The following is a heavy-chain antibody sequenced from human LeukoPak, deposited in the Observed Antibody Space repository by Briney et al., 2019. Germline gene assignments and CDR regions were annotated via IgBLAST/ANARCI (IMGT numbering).Heavy chain of an antibody. CDR2: IYDGDT. Sequence: GESLKISCKDSGTSFTNYWIAWVRQMPGKGLACMGIIYDGDTRYSPSFQGQVTISADKSISTAYLQSSSLKASDTAIYYCARLGLSHSAGIDYWGQGTLVTVYS. V-gene: IGHV5-51*01. CDR1: GTSFTNYW. J-gene: IGHJ4*02. CDR3: ARLGLSHSAGIDY. D-gene: IGHD3-3*02.